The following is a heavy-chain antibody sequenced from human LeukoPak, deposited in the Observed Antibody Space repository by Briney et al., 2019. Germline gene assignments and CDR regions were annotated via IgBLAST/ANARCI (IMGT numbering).Heavy chain of an antibody. CDR1: GFTFSSYA. V-gene: IGHV3-23*01. D-gene: IGHD4-17*01. Sequence: GGSLRLSCAASGFTFSSYAMSWVRQAPGKGLEWVSAISGSGGSTYYADSVKGRFTISRDNAKNSVLLQMNSLRAEDTAVYYCARKGTTLTTGAFYWGQGTLVTVSS. J-gene: IGHJ4*02. CDR2: ISGSGGST. CDR3: ARKGTTLTTGAFY.